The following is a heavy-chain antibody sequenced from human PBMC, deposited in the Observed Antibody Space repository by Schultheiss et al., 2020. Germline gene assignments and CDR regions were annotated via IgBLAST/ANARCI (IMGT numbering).Heavy chain of an antibody. D-gene: IGHD3-22*01. CDR3: AKRRDDSDFSPFGY. Sequence: SATMSLTCAVYGGSFSGYYWSWIRQPPGKGLEWIGYIYYSGSTNYNPSLKSRVTISVDTSKNQFSLKLSSVTAADTAVYYCAKRRDDSDFSPFGYWGQGTLVTV. J-gene: IGHJ4*02. CDR2: IYYSGST. CDR1: GGSFSGYY. V-gene: IGHV4-59*12.